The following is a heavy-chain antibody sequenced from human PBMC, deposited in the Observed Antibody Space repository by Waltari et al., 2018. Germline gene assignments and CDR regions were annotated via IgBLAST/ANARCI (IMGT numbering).Heavy chain of an antibody. CDR2: IKEDGTDT. D-gene: IGHD3-3*02. J-gene: IGHJ3*02. CDR1: GFPFSIYW. V-gene: IGHV3-7*03. Sequence: EVQLVESGGGLVQPGGSVRLSCAASGFPFSIYWMAWVRQAPGEGLEWVANIKEDGTDTYYVDSVKGRFTISKDNAENSLYLQMNSLRVEDTAIYYCARSQRHSFEICGQGTMVTVAS. CDR3: ARSQRHSFEI.